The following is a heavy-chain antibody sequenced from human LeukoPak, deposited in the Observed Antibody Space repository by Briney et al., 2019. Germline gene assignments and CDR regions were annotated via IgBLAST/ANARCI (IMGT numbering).Heavy chain of an antibody. Sequence: GGSLILSCAASGFTFSSYGMHWVRQAPGKGLEWVAFIRYDGSNKYYADSVKGRFTISRDNSKNTLYLQMNSLRAEDTAVYYCAKDAHYYDSSGYYYANNYWGQGTLVTVSS. CDR1: GFTFSSYG. V-gene: IGHV3-30*02. CDR3: AKDAHYYDSSGYYYANNY. J-gene: IGHJ4*02. CDR2: IRYDGSNK. D-gene: IGHD3-22*01.